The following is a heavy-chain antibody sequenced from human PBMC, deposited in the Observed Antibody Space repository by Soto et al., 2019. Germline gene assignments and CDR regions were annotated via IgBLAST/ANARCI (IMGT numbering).Heavy chain of an antibody. CDR2: ISSTSSTI. V-gene: IGHV3-48*02. D-gene: IGHD1-26*01. Sequence: EVQLVESGGGLVQPGGSLRLSCAASGFTFSTYSMSWVRQAPGKGLEWVSYISSTSSTIYYADSVKGRFTISRDNANYSLYLQMNSLRDEDTAVYYCARDRVGATNYFDYWGQGTLVTVSS. CDR1: GFTFSTYS. J-gene: IGHJ4*02. CDR3: ARDRVGATNYFDY.